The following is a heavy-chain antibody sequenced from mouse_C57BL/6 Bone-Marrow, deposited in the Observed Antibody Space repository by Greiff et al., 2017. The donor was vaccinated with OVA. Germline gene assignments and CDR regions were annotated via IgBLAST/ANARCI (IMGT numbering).Heavy chain of an antibody. CDR3: AKRDYGNYGFAY. CDR1: GFSLTSYG. J-gene: IGHJ3*01. CDR2: IWRGGST. V-gene: IGHV2-5*01. D-gene: IGHD2-1*01. Sequence: VKLQESGPGLVQPSQSLSITCTVSGFSLTSYGVHWVRQSPGKGLEWLGVIWRGGSTDYNAAFMSRLSITKDNSKSQVFFKMNSLQADDTAIYYCAKRDYGNYGFAYWGQGTLVTVSA.